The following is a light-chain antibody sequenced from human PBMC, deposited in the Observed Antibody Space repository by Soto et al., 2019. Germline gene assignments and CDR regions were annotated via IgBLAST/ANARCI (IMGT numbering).Light chain of an antibody. CDR2: DAS. V-gene: IGKV3-11*01. Sequence: IVLTQSPATLSLSPWERATLSCRASQSVSTFLAWYQHKPGQAPRLLIYDASNRATGIPDRFRGSGSGTEFTLTISSLQPEDFAVYYCQQYGSSGTFGQGTKVDIK. CDR3: QQYGSSGT. J-gene: IGKJ1*01. CDR1: QSVSTF.